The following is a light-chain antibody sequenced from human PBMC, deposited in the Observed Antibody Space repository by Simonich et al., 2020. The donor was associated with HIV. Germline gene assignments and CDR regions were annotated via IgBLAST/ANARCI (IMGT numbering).Light chain of an antibody. Sequence: EIVMTQSPATLSVSPGERATLSCRTSQSVAINLAWYQQKPGQAPRLLIYGASSRATGIPARFSGSGFGIQFTLTISSMQSEDFAVYYCQQYNNWPSPFTFGPGTKVDIK. V-gene: IGKV3-15*01. J-gene: IGKJ3*01. CDR1: QSVAIN. CDR2: GAS. CDR3: QQYNNWPSPFT.